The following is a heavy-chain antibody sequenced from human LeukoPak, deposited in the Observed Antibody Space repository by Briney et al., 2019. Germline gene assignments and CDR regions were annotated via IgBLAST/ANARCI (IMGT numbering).Heavy chain of an antibody. V-gene: IGHV1-58*02. Sequence: SVKVSCKASGFTFTSSAMQWVRQARGQRLEWIGWIVVGSGNTNYAQKFQGRVTITRDTSISTAYMELSSLSSEDTAVYYCARGRYCSSTSCYMFDYWGQGTLVTVSS. D-gene: IGHD2-2*02. CDR1: GFTFTSSA. CDR2: IVVGSGNT. J-gene: IGHJ4*02. CDR3: ARGRYCSSTSCYMFDY.